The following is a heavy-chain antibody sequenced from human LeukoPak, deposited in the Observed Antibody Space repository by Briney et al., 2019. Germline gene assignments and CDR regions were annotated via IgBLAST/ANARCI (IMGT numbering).Heavy chain of an antibody. CDR3: AKDNYYASSDYYSDAFDI. CDR2: ISGDGGST. CDR1: EFTFDDYA. Sequence: GGSLRLSCAASEFTFDDYAMHWVRHAPGKGLEWVSLISGDGGSTYYADSVKGRFNISRDNSKNSLYLQMNSLRTEDTALYYCAKDNYYASSDYYSDAFDIRGQGTLVTVSS. D-gene: IGHD3-22*01. J-gene: IGHJ3*02. V-gene: IGHV3-43*02.